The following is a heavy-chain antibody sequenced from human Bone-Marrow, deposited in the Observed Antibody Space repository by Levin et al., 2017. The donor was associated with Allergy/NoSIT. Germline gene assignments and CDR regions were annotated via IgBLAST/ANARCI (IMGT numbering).Heavy chain of an antibody. CDR3: AKDLVGGSGYGLSFYAFDI. Sequence: GGSLRLSCAASGFTYTNYAMSWVRQAPGKGLEWVSTTSGSGVSTHYADSVKGRFTISRDNSKNTLYLQMDSLRAEDTAVYYCAKDLVGGSGYGLSFYAFDIWGQGTMVTVSS. CDR2: TSGSGVST. CDR1: GFTYTNYA. D-gene: IGHD5-12*01. J-gene: IGHJ3*02. V-gene: IGHV3-23*01.